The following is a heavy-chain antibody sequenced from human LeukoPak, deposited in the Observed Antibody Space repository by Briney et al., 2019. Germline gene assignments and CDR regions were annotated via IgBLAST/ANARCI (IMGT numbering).Heavy chain of an antibody. CDR2: ISSSSTI. CDR1: GFTFSSYS. V-gene: IGHV3-48*02. Sequence: PGGSLRLSCAASGFTFSSYSMNWVRQAPGKGLEWVSYISSSSTIYYADSVKGRFTISRDNAKNSLYLQMNSLRDEDTAVYYCARELATIRSDYWGHGTLVTVSS. CDR3: ARELATIRSDY. D-gene: IGHD5-24*01. J-gene: IGHJ4*01.